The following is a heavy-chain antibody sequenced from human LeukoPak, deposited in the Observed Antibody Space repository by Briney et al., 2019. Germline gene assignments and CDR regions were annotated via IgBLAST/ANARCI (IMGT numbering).Heavy chain of an antibody. CDR1: GFTFSSYW. J-gene: IGHJ1*01. CDR2: INSDGSST. CDR3: AKDAGSSSWYFQH. D-gene: IGHD6-13*01. Sequence: GGSLRLSCAASGFTFSSYWMHWVRQAPGKGLVWVSRINSDGSSTSYADSVKGRFTISRDNAKNSLYLQMNSLRAEDMALYYCAKDAGSSSWYFQHWGQGTLVTVSS. V-gene: IGHV3-74*01.